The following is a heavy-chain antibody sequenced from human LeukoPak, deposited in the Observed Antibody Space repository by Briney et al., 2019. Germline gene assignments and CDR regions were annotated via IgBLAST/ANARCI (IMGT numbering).Heavy chain of an antibody. D-gene: IGHD6-19*01. Sequence: ASVKVSCKASGYTFTSYYMHWVRQAPGQGLEWMGIINPSGGSTSHAQKFQGRVTMTRDTSTSTVYMELSSLRSEDTSVYYCARADSSGRNWFDPWGQGTLVTVSS. CDR1: GYTFTSYY. V-gene: IGHV1-46*01. J-gene: IGHJ5*02. CDR3: ARADSSGRNWFDP. CDR2: INPSGGST.